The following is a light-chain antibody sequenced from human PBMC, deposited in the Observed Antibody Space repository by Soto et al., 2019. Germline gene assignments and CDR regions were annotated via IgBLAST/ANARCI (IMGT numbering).Light chain of an antibody. CDR1: QSVRSSY. V-gene: IGKV3-20*01. CDR3: QQYGASPYT. CDR2: GAS. Sequence: EIVLTQSPGTLSLSPGDRATLSCRASQSVRSSYLAWYQQKPGQAPRLLISGASSRATGIPDRFSGSGSGTDFTLTISRLEPEDFAVYYCQQYGASPYTFGQGTNLEIK. J-gene: IGKJ2*01.